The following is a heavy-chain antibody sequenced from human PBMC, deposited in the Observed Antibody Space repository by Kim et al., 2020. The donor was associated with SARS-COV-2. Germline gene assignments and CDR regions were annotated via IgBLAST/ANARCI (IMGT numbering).Heavy chain of an antibody. Sequence: GGSLRLSCAASGFTFSSNYMSWVRQAPGKGLEWVSVIYGGGSTYYADSVKGRCTIARDNSKNTPYFQMNSLRAEDTAVDYCARDYGGWGWGQGALVTVSS. J-gene: IGHJ4*02. CDR2: IYGGGST. V-gene: IGHV3-53*01. CDR1: GFTFSSNY. CDR3: ARDYGGWG. D-gene: IGHD4-17*01.